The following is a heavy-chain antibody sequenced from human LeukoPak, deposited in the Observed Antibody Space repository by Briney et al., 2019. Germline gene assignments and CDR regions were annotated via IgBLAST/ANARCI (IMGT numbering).Heavy chain of an antibody. CDR1: GFTFSSYA. Sequence: GRSLRLSCAASGFTFSSYAMHWVRQAPGKGLEWVAVISYDGSNKYYADSVKGRFTISRDNSKNTLYLQMNSLRAEDTAVYYCARPLYCSSTSCFGDRLVYGMDVWGKGTTVTVSS. CDR2: ISYDGSNK. V-gene: IGHV3-30*04. D-gene: IGHD2-2*01. J-gene: IGHJ6*04. CDR3: ARPLYCSSTSCFGDRLVYGMDV.